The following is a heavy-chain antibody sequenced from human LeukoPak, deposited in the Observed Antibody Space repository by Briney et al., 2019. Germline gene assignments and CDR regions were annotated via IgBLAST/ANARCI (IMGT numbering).Heavy chain of an antibody. CDR3: ARDDYRGVTNFDP. CDR2: ISYTVST. J-gene: IGHJ5*02. Sequence: SETLSLTCTVSGGSISPYFWSWMRQTPGKGLEWIGYISYTVSTNYNPALKSRVTISVDTSKNQFSLQLTSVTAADTAVYYCARDDYRGVTNFDPWGQGTLVTVSS. D-gene: IGHD3-10*01. V-gene: IGHV4-59*01. CDR1: GGSISPYF.